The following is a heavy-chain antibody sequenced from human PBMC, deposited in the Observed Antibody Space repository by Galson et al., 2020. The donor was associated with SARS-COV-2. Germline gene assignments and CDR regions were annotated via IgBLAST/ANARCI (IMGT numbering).Heavy chain of an antibody. CDR3: VRDDGTAPYDY. J-gene: IGHJ4*02. V-gene: IGHV3-53*01. D-gene: IGHD5-18*01. CDR2: IHYTGST. CDR1: GLRASSKY. Sequence: GGSLRPSCPAPGLRASSKYMSWVPKAPGKGLEWVSVIHYTGSTTYAHSARGRFTISRDTSKKMVYLHMNSLRADDTAVYYCVRDDGTAPYDYWGQGTLVTVSS.